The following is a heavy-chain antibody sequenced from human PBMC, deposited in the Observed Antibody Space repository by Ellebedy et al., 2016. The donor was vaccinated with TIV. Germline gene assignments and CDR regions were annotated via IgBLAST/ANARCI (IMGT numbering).Heavy chain of an antibody. CDR2: IIPIFGTA. CDR1: GGTFSSYA. D-gene: IGHD2-2*01. CDR3: ARDIENCSSTSCGFWGMDV. Sequence: AASVKVSCKASGGTFSSYAISWVRQAPGQGLEWMGGIIPIFGTANYAQKFQGRVTITADESTSTAYMELSSLRSEDTAVYYCARDIENCSSTSCGFWGMDVWGQGTTVTVSS. J-gene: IGHJ6*02. V-gene: IGHV1-69*13.